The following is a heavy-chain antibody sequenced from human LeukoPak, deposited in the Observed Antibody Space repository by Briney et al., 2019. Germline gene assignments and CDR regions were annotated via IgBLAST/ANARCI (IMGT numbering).Heavy chain of an antibody. CDR1: GGSISSSSYY. CDR3: ARYPTAMVSFDY. Sequence: SETLSLTCTVSGGSISSSSYYWGWIRQTPGKGLEWIGSIYYSGSTYYNPSLKSRVTISVDTSKNQFSLKLSSVTAADTAVYYCARYPTAMVSFDYWGQGTLVTVSS. J-gene: IGHJ4*02. V-gene: IGHV4-39*01. D-gene: IGHD5-18*01. CDR2: IYYSGST.